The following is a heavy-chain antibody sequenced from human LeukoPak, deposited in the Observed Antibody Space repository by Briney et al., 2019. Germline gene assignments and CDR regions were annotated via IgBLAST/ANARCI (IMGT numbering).Heavy chain of an antibody. D-gene: IGHD6-13*01. J-gene: IGHJ5*02. V-gene: IGHV1-8*01. Sequence: ASVKVSCKASGYTLTSYDINWVRQATGQGLEWMGWMNPNSGNTGYAQKFQGRVTMTRNTSISTAYMELSSLRSEDTAVYYCARGRRVSRPYNWFDPWGQGTLVTVSS. CDR1: GYTLTSYD. CDR2: MNPNSGNT. CDR3: ARGRRVSRPYNWFDP.